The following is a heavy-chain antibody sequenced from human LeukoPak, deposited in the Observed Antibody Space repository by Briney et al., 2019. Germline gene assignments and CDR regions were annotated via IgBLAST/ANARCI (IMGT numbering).Heavy chain of an antibody. CDR3: AKDEGSYGLDF. J-gene: IGHJ4*02. CDR2: IANDGSRK. V-gene: IGHV3-30*18. CDR1: GFTFSRNG. Sequence: GGSLRLSCAGSGFTFSRNGMHWVRQAPGQGLEWVAGIANDGSRKHYADSVKGRFTISRDDSKNTMYLQMDSLRAEETALYYCAKDEGSYGLDFWGQGVLVTVSP. D-gene: IGHD4-17*01.